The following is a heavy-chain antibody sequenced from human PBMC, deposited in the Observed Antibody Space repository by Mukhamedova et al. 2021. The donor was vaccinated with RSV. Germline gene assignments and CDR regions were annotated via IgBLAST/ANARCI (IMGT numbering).Heavy chain of an antibody. V-gene: IGHV4-34*01. D-gene: IGHD6-6*01. CDR3: SRGRGYLGYSSSSPRFYY. J-gene: IGHJ4*02. Sequence: WSWIRQPPGKGLEWIGEINHSGSTNYNPSLKSRVTISVDTSKNQFSLKLSSVTAADTAVYYCSRGRGYLGYSSSSPRFYYWGQGT. CDR2: INHSGST.